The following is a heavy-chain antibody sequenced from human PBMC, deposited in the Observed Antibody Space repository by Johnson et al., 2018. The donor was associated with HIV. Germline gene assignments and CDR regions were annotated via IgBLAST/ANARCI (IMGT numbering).Heavy chain of an antibody. V-gene: IGHV3-7*05. CDR1: GFTFNTYW. Sequence: VQLVESGGGLVQPGGSLRLSCAASGFTFNTYWMSWVRQAPGKGLEWVATIQQAGTEKYYVDSVTGRFTISRDNSKNTLYLQMNSLRAEDTAVYYCAKCIWGSSLIDVFDIWGQGTMVTVSS. CDR3: AKCIWGSSLIDVFDI. CDR2: IQQAGTEK. D-gene: IGHD6-13*01. J-gene: IGHJ3*02.